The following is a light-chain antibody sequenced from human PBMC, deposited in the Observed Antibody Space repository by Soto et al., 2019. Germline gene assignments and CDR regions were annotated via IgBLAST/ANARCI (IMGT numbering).Light chain of an antibody. J-gene: IGKJ4*01. CDR3: QQHGTSPI. V-gene: IGKV3-20*01. CDR2: GAS. Sequence: EVVLTQSPGTLSLSPGERATLSCRASQAVSSILLAWYQQKPGQAPRLLIYGASSRATGIPDRFSGSVSGTDFTLTVSRLEPEDFAVYYCQQHGTSPIFGGGTKVEIK. CDR1: QAVSSIL.